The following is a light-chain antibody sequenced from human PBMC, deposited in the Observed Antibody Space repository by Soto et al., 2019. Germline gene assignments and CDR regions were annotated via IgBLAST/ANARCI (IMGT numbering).Light chain of an antibody. V-gene: IGKV1-8*01. J-gene: IGKJ3*01. CDR3: QQYYSYPRT. CDR1: QGISSY. Sequence: AIRMTQSPSSFSASTGDRVTITCRARQGISSYLAWYQQKPGKAPKLLIYAASTLQSGVPSRFSVSGSGTNFTLPISCLQSEDFATYYCQQYYSYPRTFGPGTKVDIK. CDR2: AAS.